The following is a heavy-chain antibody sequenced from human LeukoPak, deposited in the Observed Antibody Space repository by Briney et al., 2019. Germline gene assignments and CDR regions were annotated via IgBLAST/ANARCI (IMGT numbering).Heavy chain of an antibody. D-gene: IGHD6-13*01. CDR1: GFTFSSYA. V-gene: IGHV3-23*01. J-gene: IGHJ4*02. CDR2: ISGSGGST. CDR3: AKEEVDSSWDRVFDY. Sequence: GGSLRLSCAASGFTFSSYAISWVRQAPGKGLEWVSAISGSGGSTYYADSVKGRFTISRDNSKNTLYLQMNSLRAEDTVVYYCAKEEVDSSWDRVFDYRGQGTLVTVSS.